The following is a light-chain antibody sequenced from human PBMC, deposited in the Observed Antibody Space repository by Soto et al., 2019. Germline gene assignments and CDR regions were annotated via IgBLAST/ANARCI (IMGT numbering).Light chain of an antibody. CDR3: QQYSRDST. Sequence: DIHLTQSPASLSASVGDRVTITCRASQSISRWLAWYQQKPGRAPKLLIYDASSLESGVPSRFSGSGSGTEFTLTISSLHPDDFASYYCQQYSRDSTFGQGTKVDIK. CDR1: QSISRW. V-gene: IGKV1-5*01. J-gene: IGKJ1*01. CDR2: DAS.